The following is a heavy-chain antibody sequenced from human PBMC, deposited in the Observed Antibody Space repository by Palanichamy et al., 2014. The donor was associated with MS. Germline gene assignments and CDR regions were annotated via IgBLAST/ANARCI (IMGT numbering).Heavy chain of an antibody. CDR3: ARGRATSGSIWFDP. CDR1: GFSLSTSGLR. Sequence: VTFEGVWSCAVNHTDLTLTCTFSGFSLSTSGLRVGWIRQPPRKALEWLARIDWDDDKFYSTSLKTRLTISKDTSKNQVVLTMTNMDPVDTATYYCARGRATSGSIWFDPWGQGILVTVSP. V-gene: IGHV2-70*04. J-gene: IGHJ5*02. CDR2: IDWDDDK. D-gene: IGHD6-13*01.